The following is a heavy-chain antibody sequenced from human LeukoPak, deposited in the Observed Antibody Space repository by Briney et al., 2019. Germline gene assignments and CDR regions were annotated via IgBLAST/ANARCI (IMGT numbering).Heavy chain of an antibody. Sequence: SETLSLTCTVSGGSISSYYWSWIRQPPGKGLEWIGYIYYSRSTTYTPSRKRRVTISVDTSKNQFSLKLSSVTAADPAVYYCARGGYSYGYYMDVWGKGTTVTVSS. CDR2: IYYSRST. CDR1: GGSISSYY. J-gene: IGHJ6*03. CDR3: ARGGYSYGYYMDV. D-gene: IGHD5-18*01. V-gene: IGHV4-59*01.